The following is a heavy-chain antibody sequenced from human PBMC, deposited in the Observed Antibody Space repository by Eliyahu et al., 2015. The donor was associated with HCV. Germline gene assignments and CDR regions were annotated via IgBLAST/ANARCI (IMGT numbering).Heavy chain of an antibody. CDR2: INPXGGSR. CDR1: GYSFTSHY. J-gene: IGHJ3*01. D-gene: IGHD2-8*01. CDR3: ARDPPSPPLFCTNGVCPPEGIFDL. V-gene: IGHV1-46*03. Sequence: QVQLVQSGAEVKKPGASVKVSCKTSGYSFTSHYIPXVXQAPGTGALEWMGIINPXGGSRNYTQKFQGRVTMTRDTSTSTVYMELGSLRSEDTAVYYCARDPPSPPLFCTNGVCPPEGIFDLWGQGTMVTVSS.